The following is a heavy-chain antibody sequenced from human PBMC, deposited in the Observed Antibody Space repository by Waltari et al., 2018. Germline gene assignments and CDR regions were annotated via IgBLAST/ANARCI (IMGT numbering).Heavy chain of an antibody. CDR1: GFIFSDYA. CDR2: FSGSGGST. V-gene: IGHV3-23*01. Sequence: EVQLLESGGGLVQPGGSLRLSCAASGFIFSDYAMNWVRQAPGKGLEVVSFFSGSGGSTSYADSVKGRFTISRDNSKKTLYLQINSLRGEDAAVYYCANLGAAMRVYSFDGLDVWGQGTTVTVSS. J-gene: IGHJ6*02. D-gene: IGHD2-2*01. CDR3: ANLGAAMRVYSFDGLDV.